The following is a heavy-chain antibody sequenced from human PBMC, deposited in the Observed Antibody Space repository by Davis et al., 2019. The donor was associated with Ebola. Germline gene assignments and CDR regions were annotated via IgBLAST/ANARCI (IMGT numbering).Heavy chain of an antibody. J-gene: IGHJ3*02. D-gene: IGHD1-20*01. CDR1: GNTFNSHW. CDR2: IFTGDSDT. CDR3: ASLRRTITGMDDAFDI. Sequence: KVSCKDSGNTFNSHWIGWVRQLPGKGLEWMGVIFTGDSDTRYSPSFRGQVTISADKSIRTAYLQWSGLKASDTAMYYCASLRRTITGMDDAFDIWGQGTMVTVSS. V-gene: IGHV5-51*01.